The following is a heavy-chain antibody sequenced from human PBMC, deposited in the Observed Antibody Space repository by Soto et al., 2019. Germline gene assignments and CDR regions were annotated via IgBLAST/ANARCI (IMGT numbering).Heavy chain of an antibody. V-gene: IGHV4-4*02. D-gene: IGHD1-7*01. CDR2: IYRTGST. J-gene: IGHJ4*02. CDR3: ASRDPGTSVDY. Sequence: QVQLQESGPGLVKPSGTLSLTCAVSGGSFTSNNWWTWVRQPPGQGLEWIGEIYRTGSTNYNPSLKSRVNISLEKSENQFALKVTSLTAADTAVYYCASRDPGTSVDYWGQGTLVTVSS. CDR1: GGSFTSNNW.